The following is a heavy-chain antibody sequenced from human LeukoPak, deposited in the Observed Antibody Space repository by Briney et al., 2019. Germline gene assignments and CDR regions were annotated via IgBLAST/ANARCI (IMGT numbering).Heavy chain of an antibody. CDR1: GGTFSSYG. Sequence: ASVKVSCKASGGTFSSYGISWVRQAPGQGLEWMGWISAYNGNTNYAQKLQGRVTMTTDTSTSTAYMELRSLRSDDTAVYYCARDRKGDYGAPGPFDPWGQGTLVTVSS. V-gene: IGHV1-18*01. CDR2: ISAYNGNT. CDR3: ARDRKGDYGAPGPFDP. D-gene: IGHD4-17*01. J-gene: IGHJ5*02.